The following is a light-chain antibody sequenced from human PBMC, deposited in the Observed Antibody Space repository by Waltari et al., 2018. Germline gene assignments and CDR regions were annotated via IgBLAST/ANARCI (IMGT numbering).Light chain of an antibody. CDR2: QAS. CDR1: QNINNW. V-gene: IGKV1-5*03. Sequence: DIQMTQTPSTLYASVGDRVTITCRASQNINNWLAWFQLKPGEAPKLLISQASGLQSGVPSRFSGSGSGTDFTFAISGLRPDDFATYFCQQSNISPSTFGQGTKVEFK. J-gene: IGKJ1*01. CDR3: QQSNISPST.